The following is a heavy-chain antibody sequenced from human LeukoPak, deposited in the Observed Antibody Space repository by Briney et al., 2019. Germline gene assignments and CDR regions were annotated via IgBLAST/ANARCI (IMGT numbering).Heavy chain of an antibody. D-gene: IGHD2-2*02. CDR1: GGSITTGGYY. Sequence: SETLSLTCTVSGGSITTGGYYWSWIRQPPGKGLEWIGYIYHSGSTYYNPSLKSRVTISVDRSKNQFSLKLSSVTAADTAVYYCASYFVGPDCSSTSCYTVNAFDIWGQGTMVTVSS. CDR3: ASYFVGPDCSSTSCYTVNAFDI. CDR2: IYHSGST. J-gene: IGHJ3*02. V-gene: IGHV4-30-2*01.